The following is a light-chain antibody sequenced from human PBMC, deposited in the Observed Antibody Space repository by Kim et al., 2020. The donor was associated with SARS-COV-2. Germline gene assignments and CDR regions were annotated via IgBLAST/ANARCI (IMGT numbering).Light chain of an antibody. CDR3: QQSYRTPRT. V-gene: IGKV1-39*01. CDR2: DIF. Sequence: DIQMTQSPSSLSASVGDRVTITCRASQTITSHLHWYQHKPGEAPKLLIYDIFSLQSGVPSRFSDSGSGTDFTLTISSLQPEDSATYYCQQSYRTPRTFGQGTKLEI. J-gene: IGKJ2*01. CDR1: QTITSH.